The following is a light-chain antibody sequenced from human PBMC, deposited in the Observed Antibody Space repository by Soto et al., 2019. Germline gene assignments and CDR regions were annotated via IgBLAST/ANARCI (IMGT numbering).Light chain of an antibody. CDR1: QSISTE. J-gene: IGKJ2*01. CDR2: SAS. CDR3: QQGHNWPLT. V-gene: IGKV3-15*01. Sequence: EIVMTQSPATLSVSPGERATLSCRASQSISTELAWYQQKPGQPPRLLIYSASTRATGVPARFTSSGSGSEFTLTISGLQSVDFAVYYCQQGHNWPLTFGQGTRLEI.